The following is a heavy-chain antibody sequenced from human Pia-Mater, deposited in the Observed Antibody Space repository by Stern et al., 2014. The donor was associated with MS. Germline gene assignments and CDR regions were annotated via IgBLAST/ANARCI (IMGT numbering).Heavy chain of an antibody. CDR2: INPNSGGP. CDR1: GYTFTGYY. J-gene: IGHJ6*02. V-gene: IGHV1-2*06. Sequence: VQLLESGAEVKKPGASVKVSCKASGYTFTGYYMHWVRQAPGQGLEWVGRINPNSGGPNYAQKFQGRVTMTRDTSISTAYMELSRLRSDDTAVYYCARSNYCSGGSCYYYYGMDVWGQGTTVTVSS. D-gene: IGHD2-15*01. CDR3: ARSNYCSGGSCYYYYGMDV.